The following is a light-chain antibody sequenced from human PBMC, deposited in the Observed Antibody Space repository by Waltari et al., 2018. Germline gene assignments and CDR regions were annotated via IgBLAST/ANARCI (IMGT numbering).Light chain of an antibody. CDR1: SSDVGSYVL. Sequence: SALTQTASVSASPGQSLTISCTGSSSDVGSYVLVAWYQPHPGKAPTLLIYEVDKRPSGVSYRFSGSKSGNAASLTISGLQAEDEAHYFCSSYTYGGPWVFGGGTLLTVL. CDR2: EVD. J-gene: IGLJ2*01. CDR3: SSYTYGGPWV. V-gene: IGLV2-23*02.